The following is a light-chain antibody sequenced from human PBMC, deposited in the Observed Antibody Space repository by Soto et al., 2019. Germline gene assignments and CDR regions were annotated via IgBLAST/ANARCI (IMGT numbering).Light chain of an antibody. CDR3: SSYAGSNMGV. CDR1: SSDVGGYNF. V-gene: IGLV2-8*01. Sequence: QSVLTQPPSASGSPGQSVTISCTGTSSDVGGYNFVSWYQQHPGKAPKLIIYEVTQRPSGVPDRFSASKSGNTASLTVSGLQAEDEADYYCSSYAGSNMGVFGTGTKAPS. CDR2: EVT. J-gene: IGLJ1*01.